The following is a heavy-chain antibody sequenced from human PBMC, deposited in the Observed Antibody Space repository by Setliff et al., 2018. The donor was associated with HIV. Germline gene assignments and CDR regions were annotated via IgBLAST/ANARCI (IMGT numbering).Heavy chain of an antibody. V-gene: IGHV4-59*11. D-gene: IGHD1-26*01. CDR2: ISYNEYT. J-gene: IGHJ3*01. CDR3: ARDHNSGTLHAFDL. Sequence: SETLSLTCTVSGDPINSHYWSWIRQPPGEGLEWIGHISYNEYTNYNPPLKSRVTISLDTSKKHFSLGLYSVTAADTAVYYCARDHNSGTLHAFDLWGQGTKVTVSS. CDR1: GDPINSHY.